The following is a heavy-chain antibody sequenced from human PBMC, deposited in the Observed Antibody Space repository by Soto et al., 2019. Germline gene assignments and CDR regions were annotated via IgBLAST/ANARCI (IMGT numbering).Heavy chain of an antibody. CDR3: ARVPDCSSTSCYSPWFDP. D-gene: IGHD2-2*02. CDR1: GYTFTSYA. J-gene: IGHJ5*02. V-gene: IGHV1-3*01. CDR2: INAGNGNT. Sequence: ASVKVSCKASGYTFTSYAMHWVRQAPGQRLEWMGWINAGNGNTKYSQKFQGRVTITRDTSASTAYMELSRLRSEDTAVYYCARVPDCSSTSCYSPWFDPWGQGTLVTVSS.